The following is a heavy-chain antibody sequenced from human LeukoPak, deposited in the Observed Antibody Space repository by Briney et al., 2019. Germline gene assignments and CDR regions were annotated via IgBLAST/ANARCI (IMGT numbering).Heavy chain of an antibody. CDR3: ARDGGHSTDLDY. CDR1: GFTFSRHW. CDR2: IKQDGSER. J-gene: IGHJ4*02. Sequence: PGWSLRLSCATSGFTFSRHWMTWVRQAPGKGPEWVANIKQDGSERYYVHPVKGRFTISRDNAKNSLYLQMNSLRAEDTAVYYCARDGGHSTDLDYWGQGILVTVSS. D-gene: IGHD2-8*02. V-gene: IGHV3-7*01.